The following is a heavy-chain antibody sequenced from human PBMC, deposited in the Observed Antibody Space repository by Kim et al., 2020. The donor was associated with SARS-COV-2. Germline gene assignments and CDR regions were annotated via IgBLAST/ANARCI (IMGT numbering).Heavy chain of an antibody. V-gene: IGHV1-2*02. J-gene: IGHJ5*02. CDR3: ARAPSIAARLSPAERKNWFDP. D-gene: IGHD6-6*01. CDR2: INPNSGGT. CDR1: GYTFTGYY. Sequence: ASVKVSCKASGYTFTGYYMHWVRQAPGQGLEWMGWINPNSGGTNYAQKFQGRVTMTRDTSISTAYMELSRLRSDDTAVYYCARAPSIAARLSPAERKNWFDPWGQGTLVTVSS.